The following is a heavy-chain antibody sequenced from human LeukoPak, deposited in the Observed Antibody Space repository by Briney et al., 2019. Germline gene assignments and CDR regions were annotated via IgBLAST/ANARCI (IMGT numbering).Heavy chain of an antibody. CDR1: VGSIDRGDYY. CDR2: IHYTGST. D-gene: IGHD3-3*01. J-gene: IGHJ5*02. CDR3: ARHPIERSLGGVPYWFDP. V-gene: IGHV4-39*07. Sequence: SETLSLTCTVSVGSIDRGDYYWGWVRQPPGKGLECLASIHYTGSTYYAPSLKSRVTLSVDTSKNQFSLKLYSVTAADTAIYYCARHPIERSLGGVPYWFDPWGQGTLVTVSS.